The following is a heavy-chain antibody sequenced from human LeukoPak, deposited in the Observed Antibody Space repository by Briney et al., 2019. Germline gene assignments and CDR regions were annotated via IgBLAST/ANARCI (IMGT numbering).Heavy chain of an antibody. CDR3: ARGGSGSYSIDY. Sequence: GGSLRLSCAASGFTFSSYSMNWVRQAPGKGLEWVSSISSSSSYIYYADSVKGRFTISRDNAKNSLYLQMNSLRAEDTAVYYCARGGSGSYSIDYWGQGTLVTVPS. V-gene: IGHV3-21*01. J-gene: IGHJ4*02. CDR2: ISSSSSYI. D-gene: IGHD1-26*01. CDR1: GFTFSSYS.